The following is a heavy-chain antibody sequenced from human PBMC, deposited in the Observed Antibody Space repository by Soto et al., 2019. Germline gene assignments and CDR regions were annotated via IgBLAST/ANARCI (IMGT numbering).Heavy chain of an antibody. CDR3: ARNSQITSRRFRFAN. CDR1: GYTFTNYA. CDR2: INTANGNT. D-gene: IGHD2-2*01. J-gene: IGHJ4*02. V-gene: IGHV1-3*04. Sequence: ASVKVSCKASGYTFTNYAVLWVRQAPGQRLEWMGWINTANGNTKYSQQFQGRVTIIRDTSVTTAYMELSSLRSEDTAVYYCARNSQITSRRFRFANWGLGTLVTVSS.